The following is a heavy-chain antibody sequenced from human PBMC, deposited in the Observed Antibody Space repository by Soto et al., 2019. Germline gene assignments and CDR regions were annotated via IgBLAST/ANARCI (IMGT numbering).Heavy chain of an antibody. CDR3: ARPRWYDAFDV. CDR2: IFHGGNT. D-gene: IGHD2-15*01. J-gene: IGHJ3*01. CDR1: GLFISSRNY. V-gene: IGHV4-38-2*01. Sequence: PSETLSLTCPLSGLFISSRNYWGWIRKPPGKGLGWIGRIFHGGNTYYNPSLKSRVTISVHMCKNHFSLKLDSATAADTAVYYCARPRWYDAFDVWGQGTVVTVSS.